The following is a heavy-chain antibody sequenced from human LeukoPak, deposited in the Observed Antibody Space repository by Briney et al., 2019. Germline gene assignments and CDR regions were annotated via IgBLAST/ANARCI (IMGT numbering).Heavy chain of an antibody. CDR2: ISGSGGST. J-gene: IGHJ4*02. D-gene: IGHD3-10*01. V-gene: IGHV3-23*01. CDR1: GFTFSSYA. Sequence: PGGSLRLSCAASGFTFSSYAMSWVRQAPGKGLEWVSAISGSGGSTYYADSVKGRFTISRDNSKNTLYLQMSSLRAEDTAVYYCAKGHSFMVRGVIVDYWGQGTLVTVSS. CDR3: AKGHSFMVRGVIVDY.